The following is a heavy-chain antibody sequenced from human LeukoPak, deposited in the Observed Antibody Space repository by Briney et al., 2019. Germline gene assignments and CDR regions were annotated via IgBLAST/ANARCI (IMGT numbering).Heavy chain of an antibody. V-gene: IGHV3-23*01. CDR1: GFTFSNYV. CDR2: IIASGGTT. D-gene: IGHD6-19*01. Sequence: PGGSLRLSCAASGFTFSNYVMTWVRQAPGKGLEWVSLIIASGGTTFYADSVKGRFTVSRDNSKNTVYLQMNSLRAEDTAVYYCLKDRSSTDYWGQGTLVTVSS. J-gene: IGHJ4*02. CDR3: LKDRSSTDY.